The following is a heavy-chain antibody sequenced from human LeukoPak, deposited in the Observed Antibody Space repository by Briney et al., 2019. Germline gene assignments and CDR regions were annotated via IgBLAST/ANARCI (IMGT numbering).Heavy chain of an antibody. J-gene: IGHJ4*02. Sequence: SETLSLTCTVSGGSISSYYWSWIRQPPGKGLEWIGYIYYSGSTNYNPSPKSRVTISVDTSKNQFSLKLSSVTAADTAVYYCARVAVWDSSRFDYWGQGTLVTVSS. CDR2: IYYSGST. CDR3: ARVAVWDSSRFDY. D-gene: IGHD6-19*01. CDR1: GGSISSYY. V-gene: IGHV4-59*01.